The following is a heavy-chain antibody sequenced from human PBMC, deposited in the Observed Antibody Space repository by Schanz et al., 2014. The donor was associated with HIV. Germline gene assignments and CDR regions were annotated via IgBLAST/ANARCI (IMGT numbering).Heavy chain of an antibody. D-gene: IGHD1-26*01. Sequence: QVQLVQSGAEVREPGASVKVSCKATGYNFFAYSIHWVRQAPGQGLEWMGWILPKTGATHYRQKFQGRVTMTRDTSSSTVYMELTGLRSDDTAVYQCARDRPVIVGATRADGGTDFDYWGQGTLVTVSS. J-gene: IGHJ4*02. CDR1: GYNFFAYS. CDR3: ARDRPVIVGATRADGGTDFDY. CDR2: ILPKTGAT. V-gene: IGHV1-2*02.